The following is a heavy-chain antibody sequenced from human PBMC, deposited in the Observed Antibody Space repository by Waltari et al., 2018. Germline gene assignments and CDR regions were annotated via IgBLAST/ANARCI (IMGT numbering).Heavy chain of an antibody. Sequence: QVQLVQSGAEEMQPGSSVKVSSKASGGTFSSYAIRGVRQAPGQGLEWMGGIIPIFGTANYAQKFQGRVTITADESTSTAYMELSSLRSEDTAVYYCARPRNPTPYYYYGMDVWGQGTTVTVSS. V-gene: IGHV1-69*13. D-gene: IGHD2-15*01. CDR2: IIPIFGTA. CDR1: GGTFSSYA. J-gene: IGHJ6*02. CDR3: ARPRNPTPYYYYGMDV.